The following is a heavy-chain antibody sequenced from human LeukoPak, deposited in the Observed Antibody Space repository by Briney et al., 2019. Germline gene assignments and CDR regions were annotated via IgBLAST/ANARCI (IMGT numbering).Heavy chain of an antibody. CDR1: GFTFSSYG. CDR3: ASFGGDNDAFDI. J-gene: IGHJ3*02. D-gene: IGHD2-21*02. Sequence: GRSLRLSWAASGFTFSSYGMHWVRQAPGKGLEWVAVIWYDGSNKYYADSVKGRFTISRDNSKNTLYLQMNSLRAEDTAVYYCASFGGDNDAFDIWGQGTMVTVSS. V-gene: IGHV3-33*01. CDR2: IWYDGSNK.